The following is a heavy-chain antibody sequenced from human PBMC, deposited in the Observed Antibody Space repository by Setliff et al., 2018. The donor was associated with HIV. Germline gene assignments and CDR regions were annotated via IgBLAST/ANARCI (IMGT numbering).Heavy chain of an antibody. Sequence: SETLSLTCAVYGGSFSGYYWSWIRQPPGKGLEWIGEINHSGSTNYNPSLKSRVTVSVDTSKNQFSLKLSSVTATDTAVYYCARVVATTRDAFDIWGQGTMVTVSS. J-gene: IGHJ3*02. CDR3: ARVVATTRDAFDI. CDR1: GGSFSGYY. D-gene: IGHD5-12*01. V-gene: IGHV4-34*01. CDR2: INHSGST.